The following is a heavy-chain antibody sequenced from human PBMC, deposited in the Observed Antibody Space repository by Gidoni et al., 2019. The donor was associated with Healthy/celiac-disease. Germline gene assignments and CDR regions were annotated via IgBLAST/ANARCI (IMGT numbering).Heavy chain of an antibody. CDR3: ARDCLPPDDAFDI. CDR2: ISSSSSYI. Sequence: EVQLVESGGGLVKPGGSLRLSCAASGFTFSIYSMNWVRQAPGKGLEWVSSISSSSSYIYYADSVKGRFTISRDNAKNSLYLQMNSLRAEDRAVYYCARDCLPPDDAFDIWGQGTMVTVSS. J-gene: IGHJ3*02. CDR1: GFTFSIYS. V-gene: IGHV3-21*01.